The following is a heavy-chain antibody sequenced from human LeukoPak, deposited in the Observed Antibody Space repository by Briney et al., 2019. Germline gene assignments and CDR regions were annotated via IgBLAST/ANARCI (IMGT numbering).Heavy chain of an antibody. J-gene: IGHJ3*02. CDR3: ARVTAAGTWAFDI. CDR2: MNPNSGNT. CDR1: GDTFAIND. D-gene: IGHD6-13*01. V-gene: IGHV1-8*01. Sequence: ASVKVSCKASGDTFAINDINWVRQATGQGLEWMGWMNPNSGNTGYAQKFQGRVTMTRNTSISTAYMELTNLRSEDTAVYYCARVTAAGTWAFDIWGQRTTVTVSA.